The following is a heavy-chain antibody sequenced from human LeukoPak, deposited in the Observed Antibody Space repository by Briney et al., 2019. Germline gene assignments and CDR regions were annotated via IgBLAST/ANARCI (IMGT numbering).Heavy chain of an antibody. J-gene: IGHJ6*03. CDR1: GFTFTNYW. V-gene: IGHV3-7*03. CDR3: AKETTIFGVVFYYMDV. CDR2: IKQDGSGT. D-gene: IGHD3-3*01. Sequence: GGSLRLSCAASGFTFTNYWMTWVRQAPGKGLEWVANIKQDGSGTYYVDSVKGRFTISRDNAKNSLYLQMNSLRAEDTAVYYCAKETTIFGVVFYYMDVWGKGTTVTVSS.